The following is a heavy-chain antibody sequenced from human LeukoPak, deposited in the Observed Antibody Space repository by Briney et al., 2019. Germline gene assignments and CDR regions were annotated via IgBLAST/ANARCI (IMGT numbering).Heavy chain of an antibody. V-gene: IGHV1-18*01. J-gene: IGHJ4*02. CDR1: GYTFTSYG. CDR2: ISAYNGNT. CDR3: ARSLVSELLGVNEFDY. Sequence: ASVKVSCKASGYTFTSYGISWVRQAPGQGLEWMGWISAYNGNTNYAQKLQGRVTMTTDTPTSTAYMELRSLRSDDTAVYYCARSLVSELLGVNEFDYWGQGTLVTVSS. D-gene: IGHD1-26*01.